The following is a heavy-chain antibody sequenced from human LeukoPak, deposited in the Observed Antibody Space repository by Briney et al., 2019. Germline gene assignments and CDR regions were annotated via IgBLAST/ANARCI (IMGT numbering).Heavy chain of an antibody. CDR3: AKENYSPYYFDY. J-gene: IGHJ4*02. CDR2: ISSSGGNT. CDR1: GFTFSDSA. Sequence: GGSLRLSCAASGFTFSDSAMTWVRQVPGKGLEWVSLISSSGGNTYYADSVKDRFTISRDNSKNTLYLQMNSLRAEDTAVYYCAKENYSPYYFDYWGQGTLVTVSS. V-gene: IGHV3-23*01. D-gene: IGHD3-10*01.